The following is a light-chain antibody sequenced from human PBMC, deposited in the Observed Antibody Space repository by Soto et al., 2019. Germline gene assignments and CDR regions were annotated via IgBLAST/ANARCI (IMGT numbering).Light chain of an antibody. Sequence: EIVLTQSPATLSLSPGERATLSCRASQSVSSYLAWYQQKPGQAPRLLIYDASNRATGIPDRFSGSRSGTDFTLTISRLEPEDFAVYYCQKYGRSPPWTFGQGTKVDNK. CDR2: DAS. V-gene: IGKV3-20*01. CDR1: QSVSSY. J-gene: IGKJ1*01. CDR3: QKYGRSPPWT.